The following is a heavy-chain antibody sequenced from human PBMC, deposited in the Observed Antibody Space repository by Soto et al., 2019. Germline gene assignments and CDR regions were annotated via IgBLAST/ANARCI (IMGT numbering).Heavy chain of an antibody. D-gene: IGHD2-15*01. J-gene: IGHJ5*02. CDR2: ISYDGSNK. CDR1: GFTFSSYG. CDR3: AKSAATVYGWLDP. V-gene: IGHV3-30*18. Sequence: QVQLVESGGGVVQPGRSLRLSCAASGFTFSSYGMHWVRQAPGKGLEWVAVISYDGSNKYYADSVKGRFTISRDNSKNTLYLQMNSLRAEDTAVYYCAKSAATVYGWLDPWGQGTLVTVSS.